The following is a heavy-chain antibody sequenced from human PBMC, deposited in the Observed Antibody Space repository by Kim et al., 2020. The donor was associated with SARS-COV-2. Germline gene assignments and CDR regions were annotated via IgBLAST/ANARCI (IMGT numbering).Heavy chain of an antibody. CDR3: ARDARYSSSSGPHDY. D-gene: IGHD6-6*01. V-gene: IGHV1-2*02. J-gene: IGHJ4*02. Sequence: QKFQGRVTMTRDTSISTAYMELSRLRSDDTAVYYCARDARYSSSSGPHDYWGQGTLVTVSS.